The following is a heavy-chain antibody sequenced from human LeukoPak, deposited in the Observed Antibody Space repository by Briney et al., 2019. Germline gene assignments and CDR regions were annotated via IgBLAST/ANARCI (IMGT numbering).Heavy chain of an antibody. CDR3: ARDSGSGSFFEH. J-gene: IGHJ4*02. D-gene: IGHD1-26*01. V-gene: IGHV1-2*02. Sequence: ASVKVSCKASGYTFTGYYMHWVRQAPGQGLEWMGWINPNSGGTIYTQKFQGRGTMTRDTSLSTAYMELSRLRSDHTGVYYCARDSGSGSFFEHWGQGTLVTVSS. CDR1: GYTFTGYY. CDR2: INPNSGGT.